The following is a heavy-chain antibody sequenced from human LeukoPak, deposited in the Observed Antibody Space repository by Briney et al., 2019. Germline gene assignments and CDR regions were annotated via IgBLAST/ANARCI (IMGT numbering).Heavy chain of an antibody. CDR2: MHPNSYNT. Sequence: ASVKVSCKASGYTFTSYDINWVRQASGQGLEWIGWMHPNSYNTGYAQKFQGRVTMTRNTSISTAYMELSSLRSEDTAIFYCARVSSYGGPTYYFDSWGQGTLVTVSS. J-gene: IGHJ4*02. V-gene: IGHV1-8*01. D-gene: IGHD4-23*01. CDR1: GYTFTSYD. CDR3: ARVSSYGGPTYYFDS.